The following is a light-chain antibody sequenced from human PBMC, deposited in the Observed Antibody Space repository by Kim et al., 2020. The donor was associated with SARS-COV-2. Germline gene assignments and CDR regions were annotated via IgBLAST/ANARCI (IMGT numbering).Light chain of an antibody. Sequence: LSPRGSAAFSFRASQNIGTYLAWDQQRPGQAPRLVIYDSSSRTTGIPARFSGSGSGTDFTLAISSLEPEDFAVYYCQQRRYWPRTFGQGTKVDIK. J-gene: IGKJ1*01. CDR3: QQRRYWPRT. CDR2: DSS. CDR1: QNIGTY. V-gene: IGKV3-11*01.